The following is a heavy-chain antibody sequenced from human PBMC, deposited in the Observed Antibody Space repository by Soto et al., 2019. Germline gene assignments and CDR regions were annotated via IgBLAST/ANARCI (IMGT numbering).Heavy chain of an antibody. V-gene: IGHV3-30*02. J-gene: IGHJ4*02. CDR2: IRNDGTGA. CDR1: GFPFSSYG. Sequence: GGSLRLSCVASGFPFSSYGMHWVRQAPGKGLEWVAIIRNDGTGAFHVDSVKGRFTISRDDSKNTLYLQMNNLGGEDAAVYYCVRGNYCSGTNCYALSSDYWGQGTLVNVS. D-gene: IGHD2-2*01. CDR3: VRGNYCSGTNCYALSSDY.